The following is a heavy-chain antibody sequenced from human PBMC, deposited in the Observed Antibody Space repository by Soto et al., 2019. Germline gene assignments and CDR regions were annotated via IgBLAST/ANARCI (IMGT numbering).Heavy chain of an antibody. V-gene: IGHV4-39*01. J-gene: IGHJ6*01. Sequence: QLQLQESGPGLVKPSETLSLTCTVSGGSISSSSYYWGWIRQPPGKGLEWIGSIYYSGSTYYNPSLKSRVTISVDTSKNQFSLKLSSVTAADTAVYYCASLSRVRGVITNREPRGDRYYYYYGMDVW. CDR1: GGSISSSSYY. CDR2: IYYSGST. CDR3: ASLSRVRGVITNREPRGDRYYYYYGMDV. D-gene: IGHD3-10*01.